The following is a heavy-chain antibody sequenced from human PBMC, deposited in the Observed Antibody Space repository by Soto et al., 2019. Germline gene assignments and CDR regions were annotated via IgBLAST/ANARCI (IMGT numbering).Heavy chain of an antibody. CDR1: GFGVTESETY. V-gene: IGHV3-53*03. D-gene: IGHD2-21*01. CDR2: FYRGGRR. Sequence: EVQMVESGGGLIQPGGSLKLSCAVSGFGVTESETYVSWIRQAPGKGLEWVAAFYRGGRRNYAASVKGRFVISRDKSENSVFLQLNLERVEDTAVYYCAREVVVGATAKFDRWGQGTMVIVSP. CDR3: AREVVVGATAKFDR. J-gene: IGHJ5*02.